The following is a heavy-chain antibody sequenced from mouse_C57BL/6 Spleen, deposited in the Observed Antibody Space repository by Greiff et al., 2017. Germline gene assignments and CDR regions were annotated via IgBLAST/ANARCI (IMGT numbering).Heavy chain of an antibody. J-gene: IGHJ2*01. V-gene: IGHV1-52*01. CDR2: IDPSDSET. CDR1: GYTFTSYW. Sequence: VQLQQPGAELVRPGSSVKLSCKASGYTFTSYWMHWVKQRPIQGLEWIGNIDPSDSETHYNQKFKDKATLTVDKSSSTAYMQLSSLTSEDSAVYYCAAVYYGSSQYYFDYWGKGTTLTVSS. CDR3: AAVYYGSSQYYFDY. D-gene: IGHD1-1*01.